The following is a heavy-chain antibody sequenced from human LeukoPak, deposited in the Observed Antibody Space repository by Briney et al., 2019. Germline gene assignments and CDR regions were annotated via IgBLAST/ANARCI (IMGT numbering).Heavy chain of an antibody. CDR1: GYTFTSYD. Sequence: ASVKVSCKASGYTFTSYDINWVRQATGQGLEWMGWMNPNSGNTGYAQKFQDRVTLTSDTSMSTAYMDLSSLRFEDTAVCYCASDGAYQPPRYWGQGTLVTVSS. CDR2: MNPNSGNT. D-gene: IGHD2-2*01. J-gene: IGHJ4*02. V-gene: IGHV1-8*02. CDR3: ASDGAYQPPRY.